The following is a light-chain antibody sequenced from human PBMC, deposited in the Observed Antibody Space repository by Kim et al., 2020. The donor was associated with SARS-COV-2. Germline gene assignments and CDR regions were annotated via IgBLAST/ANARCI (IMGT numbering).Light chain of an antibody. V-gene: IGLV2-14*03. CDR1: GGDVGGYKY. CDR2: DVS. J-gene: IGLJ3*02. CDR3: ISYTNRGTWV. Sequence: GQPVTMSGAGTGGDVGGYKYGSWDQHHPGKVPKLSIYDVSERPSVVSDRFSGSKSGNTASLTISGLQAEDEADYYCISYTNRGTWVFGGGTKVTVL.